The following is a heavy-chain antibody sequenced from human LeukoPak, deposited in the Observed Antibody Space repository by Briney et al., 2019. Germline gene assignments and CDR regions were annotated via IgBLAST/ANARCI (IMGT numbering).Heavy chain of an antibody. V-gene: IGHV3-21*01. D-gene: IGHD2-2*01. J-gene: IGHJ6*02. CDR2: ISSSSSYI. Sequence: GGSLRLSCAASGFTFSSYSMNWVRQAPGKGLEWVSSISSSSSYIYYADSVKGRFTISRDNAKNSLYLQMNSLRAEDTAVYFCARDYYCSATSCSSRYYGMDVWGQGTTVTVSS. CDR3: ARDYYCSATSCSSRYYGMDV. CDR1: GFTFSSYS.